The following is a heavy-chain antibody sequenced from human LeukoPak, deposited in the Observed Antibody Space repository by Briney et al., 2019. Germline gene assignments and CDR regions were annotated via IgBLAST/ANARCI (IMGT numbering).Heavy chain of an antibody. V-gene: IGHV4-30-2*01. Sequence: SQTLSLTCAVSGGSLSSGGYSWSWIRQPPGKGLEWIGYIYHSGSTYYNPSLKSRVTISVDRSKNQFSLKLSSVTAADTAVYYCARVKGYDFWSGWGPYYFDYWGQGTLVTVSS. CDR1: GGSLSSGGYS. CDR3: ARVKGYDFWSGWGPYYFDY. J-gene: IGHJ4*02. CDR2: IYHSGST. D-gene: IGHD3-3*01.